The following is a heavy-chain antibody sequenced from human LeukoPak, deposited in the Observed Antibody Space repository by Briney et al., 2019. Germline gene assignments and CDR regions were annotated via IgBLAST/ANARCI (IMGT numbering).Heavy chain of an antibody. Sequence: PVKVSCKASGGTFSSYAISWVRQAPGQGLEWMGGIIPIFGTANYAQKFQGRVTITADEYTSTAYMERSSLRSEETAVYYCARDKGEYYYDSSGYRDAFDIWGQGTMVTVSS. D-gene: IGHD3-22*01. CDR3: ARDKGEYYYDSSGYRDAFDI. J-gene: IGHJ3*02. V-gene: IGHV1-69*01. CDR1: GGTFSSYA. CDR2: IIPIFGTA.